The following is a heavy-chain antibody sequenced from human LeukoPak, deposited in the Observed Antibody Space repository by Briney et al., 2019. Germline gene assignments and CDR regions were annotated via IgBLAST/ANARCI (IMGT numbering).Heavy chain of an antibody. CDR3: ARGRAGYGMDV. Sequence: SQTLPLTCAVSGGSISSGGYSWSWIRQPPGKGLEWIGYIYHSGSTYYNPSLKSRVTISVDRSKNQFSLKLSSATAADTAVYYCARGRAGYGMDVWGQGTTVTVSS. J-gene: IGHJ6*02. CDR1: GGSISSGGYS. V-gene: IGHV4-30-2*01. CDR2: IYHSGST.